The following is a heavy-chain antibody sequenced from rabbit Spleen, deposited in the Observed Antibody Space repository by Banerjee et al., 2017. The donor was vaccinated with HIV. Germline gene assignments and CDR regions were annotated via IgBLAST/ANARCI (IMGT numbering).Heavy chain of an antibody. Sequence: EESGGGLVQPEGSLTLTCKASGFSFSSNDYMCWVRQAPGKGLEWIACTVGGRSTFTYYASWVNGRFTISRSTSLNTVDLKMTSLTAADTATYFCARGGSGWYMGFSLWGPGTLVTVS. J-gene: IGHJ4*01. D-gene: IGHD1-1*01. CDR1: GFSFSSNDY. CDR3: ARGGSGWYMGFSL. V-gene: IGHV1S43*01. CDR2: TVGGRSTFT.